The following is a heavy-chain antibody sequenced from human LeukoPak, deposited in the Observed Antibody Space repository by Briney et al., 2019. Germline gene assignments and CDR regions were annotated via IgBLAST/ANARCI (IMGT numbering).Heavy chain of an antibody. Sequence: ASVKVSCKASGGTFSSYAISWVRQAPGQGLEWMGWVSTYNGNTKYAQNLQGRVTTTTDTSTSTAYMELRSLRSDDTAMYYCARQGTGSYYSPIDYWGQGTLVTVSS. V-gene: IGHV1-18*01. CDR3: ARQGTGSYYSPIDY. CDR1: GGTFSSYA. J-gene: IGHJ4*02. D-gene: IGHD1-26*01. CDR2: VSTYNGNT.